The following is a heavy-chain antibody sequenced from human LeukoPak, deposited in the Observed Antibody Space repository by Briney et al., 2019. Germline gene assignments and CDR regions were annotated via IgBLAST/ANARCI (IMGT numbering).Heavy chain of an antibody. D-gene: IGHD3-9*01. V-gene: IGHV3-74*01. CDR2: IKEDGTYT. Sequence: GGSLRLSCSASGFSFSKYWMHWVRQTPGEGLVWVSRIKEDGTYTSYADSVKGRFTISRDNARNTVFLQMNSLRAEDTAVYYCARDFDMGITPGDDFDFWGQGTLVTVSS. J-gene: IGHJ4*02. CDR1: GFSFSKYW. CDR3: ARDFDMGITPGDDFDF.